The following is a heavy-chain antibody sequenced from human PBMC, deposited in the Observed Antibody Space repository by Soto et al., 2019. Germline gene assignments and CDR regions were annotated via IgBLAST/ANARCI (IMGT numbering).Heavy chain of an antibody. CDR1: GFTFDDNA. J-gene: IGHJ5*02. D-gene: IGHD2-15*01. V-gene: IGHV3-43D*04. CDR2: ISKDGDWT. Sequence: EVQLVESGGVVVHPGGSLRLSCAASGFTFDDNAMHWVRQVPGKGLEWVSIISKDGDWTHYADSVKGRFTISRDNNKNSLFLQMNGLRPEDTALYYCTKAQDCSGGSCFLIESWGQGTLVTVSS. CDR3: TKAQDCSGGSCFLIES.